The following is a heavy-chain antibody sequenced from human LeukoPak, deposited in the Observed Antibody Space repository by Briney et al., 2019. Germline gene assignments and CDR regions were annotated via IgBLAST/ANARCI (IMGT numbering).Heavy chain of an antibody. CDR2: IYYSGST. CDR3: ARGGVAAKYYFDF. J-gene: IGHJ4*02. V-gene: IGHV4-59*11. CDR1: GGSISPLY. Sequence: SETLSLTCTVSGGSISPLYWGWIRQPPGKGLEFIGYIYYSGSTNFNPSLKSRVTLSVDTSKSQISLKLTSVTAADTAVYYCARGGVAAKYYFDFWGQGTLVTVSS. D-gene: IGHD3-10*01.